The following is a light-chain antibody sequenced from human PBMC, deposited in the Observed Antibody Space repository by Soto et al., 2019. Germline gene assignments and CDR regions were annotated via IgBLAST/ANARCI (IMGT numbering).Light chain of an antibody. Sequence: QPVLTQSPSASASLGASVKLTFTLSSAYSGNAIAWHQQQPEHGPRYLMRVTHDGSPSKGDGIPDRFSGSSSGAERYLSISNLQSEDDATYYCKAWGNGTAVFRGRTQLTVL. CDR2: VTHDGSP. CDR3: KAWGNGTAV. CDR1: SAYSGNA. J-gene: IGLJ7*01. V-gene: IGLV4-69*02.